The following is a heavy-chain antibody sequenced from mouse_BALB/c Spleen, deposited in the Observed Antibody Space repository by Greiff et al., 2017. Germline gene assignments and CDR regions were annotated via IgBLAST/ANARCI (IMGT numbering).Heavy chain of an antibody. CDR2: ISYSGST. Sequence: DVKLQESGPGLVKPSQSLSLTCTVTGYSITSDYAWNWIRQFPGNKLEWMGYISYSGSTSYNPSLKSRISITRDTSKNQFFLQLNSVTTEDTATYYCARRGAWAMDYWGQGTSVTVSS. J-gene: IGHJ4*01. V-gene: IGHV3-2*02. CDR3: ARRGAWAMDY. CDR1: GYSITSDYA.